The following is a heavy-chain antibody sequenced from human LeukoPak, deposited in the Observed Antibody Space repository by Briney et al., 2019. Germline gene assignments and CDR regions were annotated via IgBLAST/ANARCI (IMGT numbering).Heavy chain of an antibody. J-gene: IGHJ6*02. V-gene: IGHV1-18*01. CDR3: ARDLGGYSGYDYYYYYGMDV. Sequence: ASVNVSCKASGYTFTSYGISWVRQAPGQGLEWMGWISAYNGNTNYAQKLQGRVTMTTDTSTSTAYMELRSLRSDDTAVYYCARDLGGYSGYDYYYYYGMDVWGQGTTVTVSS. CDR2: ISAYNGNT. CDR1: GYTFTSYG. D-gene: IGHD5-12*01.